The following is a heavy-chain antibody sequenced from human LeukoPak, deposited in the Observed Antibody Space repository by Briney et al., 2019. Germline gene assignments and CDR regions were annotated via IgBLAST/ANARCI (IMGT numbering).Heavy chain of an antibody. V-gene: IGHV4-59*01. D-gene: IGHD3-16*01. CDR2: GHKSGST. Sequence: PSETLSLTCTVSGASISSDYWTWIRQPPGKGLEWIGCGHKSGSTHYNPSLRSRVTIPLDTSKSQFSLKLNSVSTADTAVYYCARLIGLGEVSPYFDSWGQGRLVTVSS. J-gene: IGHJ4*02. CDR1: GASISSDY. CDR3: ARLIGLGEVSPYFDS.